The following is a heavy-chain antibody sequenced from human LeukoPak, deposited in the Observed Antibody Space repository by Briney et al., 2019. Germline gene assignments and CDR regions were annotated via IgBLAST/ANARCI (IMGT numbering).Heavy chain of an antibody. J-gene: IGHJ4*02. CDR2: IRGGGADI. D-gene: IGHD3-10*01. V-gene: IGHV3-23*01. CDR1: GFTFSGYA. Sequence: GGSLRLSCAASGFTFSGYAMSWVRQGPGKGLEWVSSIRGGGADIYYADSVKGRFTISRDNTKNTLYLQINSLRAEDTAVYYCTKRSASGSYYQQIFDYWGQGTPVTVSS. CDR3: TKRSASGSYYQQIFDY.